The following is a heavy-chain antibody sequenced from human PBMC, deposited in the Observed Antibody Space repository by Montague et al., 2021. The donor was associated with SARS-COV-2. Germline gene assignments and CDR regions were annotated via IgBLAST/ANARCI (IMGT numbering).Heavy chain of an antibody. CDR3: ARGRRHIVPPHCLDP. CDR1: GFSLTSFGED. J-gene: IGHJ5*02. CDR2: ISWDSDV. Sequence: PALVKPTQTLTLTCTLSGFSLTSFGEDVGWVRQPLGKALEWPAFISWDSDVRFRPSLTSRLTITKDVSKNQVVLTMINMDPVDTATYFCARGRRHIVPPHCLDPWGQGILVTVTS. V-gene: IGHV2-5*02. D-gene: IGHD2-21*02.